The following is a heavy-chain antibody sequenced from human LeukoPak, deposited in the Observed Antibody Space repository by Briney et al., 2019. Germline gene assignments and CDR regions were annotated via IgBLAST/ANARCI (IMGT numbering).Heavy chain of an antibody. Sequence: GGSLRLSCAASGFSFSSYAMSWVRQAPGKGLEWVAAISTSGGSTYYADSVKGRFTISRDNSKNTLYLQMNSLRAEDTAVYYCARDSGSSSWYVVFDYWGQGTLVTVSS. V-gene: IGHV3-23*01. CDR3: ARDSGSSSWYVVFDY. D-gene: IGHD6-13*01. CDR1: GFSFSSYA. CDR2: ISTSGGST. J-gene: IGHJ4*02.